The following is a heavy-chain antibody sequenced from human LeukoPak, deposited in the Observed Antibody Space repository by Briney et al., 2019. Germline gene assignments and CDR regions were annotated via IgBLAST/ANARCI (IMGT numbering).Heavy chain of an antibody. D-gene: IGHD3-16*01. V-gene: IGHV4-61*02. J-gene: IGHJ4*02. CDR2: IYISGIT. CDR3: GGALVAYTIDY. CDR1: GGSISSGTYY. Sequence: SQTLSLTCTVSGGSISSGTYYWSWIRQPAGKGLEWIGRIYISGITNYNPSLKSRVTISLDTSKNQFSLKLSSVTAADTAVYYCGGALVAYTIDYWGQGTLVTVSS.